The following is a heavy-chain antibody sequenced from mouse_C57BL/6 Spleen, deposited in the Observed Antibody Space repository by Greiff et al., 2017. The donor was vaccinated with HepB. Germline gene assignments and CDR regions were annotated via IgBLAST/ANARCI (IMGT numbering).Heavy chain of an antibody. CDR1: GFTFSSYA. J-gene: IGHJ4*01. CDR2: ISSGGDYI. CDR3: TRGGLRSAMDY. D-gene: IGHD2-4*01. Sequence: DVMLVESGEGLVKPGGSLKLSCAASGFTFSSYAMSWVRQTPEKRLEWVAYISSGGDYIYYADTVKGRFTISRDNARNTLYLQMSSLKSEDTAMYYCTRGGLRSAMDYWGQGTSVTVSS. V-gene: IGHV5-9-1*02.